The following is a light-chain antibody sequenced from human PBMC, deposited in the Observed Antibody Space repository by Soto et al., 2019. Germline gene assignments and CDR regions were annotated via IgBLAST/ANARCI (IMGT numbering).Light chain of an antibody. CDR3: AAWDDSLNGYV. J-gene: IGLJ1*01. V-gene: IGLV1-44*01. Sequence: VRTHAPSATGVPRHSRTLTYYGSSSHIGTNAVNWYQQLPGTAPKLLIYNNNQRPSGVPDRFSGSKSGTSASLAISGLQSEDEADYYCAAWDDSLNGYVFGTGTKVTVL. CDR1: SSHIGTNA. CDR2: NNN.